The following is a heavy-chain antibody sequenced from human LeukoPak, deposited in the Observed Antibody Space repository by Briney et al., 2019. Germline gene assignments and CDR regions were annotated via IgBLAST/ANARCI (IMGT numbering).Heavy chain of an antibody. V-gene: IGHV3-7*01. CDR1: GFTFSSYW. CDR2: IKQDGSEK. Sequence: PGGSLRLSCAASGFTFSSYWMSWVRQAPGKGLEWVANIKQDGSEKYYVDSVKGRFTISRDNAKNSLYLQMNSLRAEDTAVYYCARVGAETFYYYYYGMDVWAKGPRSPSP. J-gene: IGHJ6*02. CDR3: ARVGAETFYYYYYGMDV. D-gene: IGHD1-26*01.